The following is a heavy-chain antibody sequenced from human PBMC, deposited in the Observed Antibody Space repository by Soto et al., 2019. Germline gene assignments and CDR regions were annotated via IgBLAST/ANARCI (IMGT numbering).Heavy chain of an antibody. J-gene: IGHJ4*02. CDR2: IYYSGST. CDR3: ARASVRGPSRDY. V-gene: IGHV4-31*03. D-gene: IGHD3-16*01. CDR1: GGSISSGGYY. Sequence: QVQLQESGPGLVKPSQTLSLTCTVSGGSISSGGYYWSWIRQHPGKGLEWIGYIYYSGSTYYNPSLKSRVTISVDTSKNQCSLKRSSVTAADTAVYYCARASVRGPSRDYWGQGTLVTVSS.